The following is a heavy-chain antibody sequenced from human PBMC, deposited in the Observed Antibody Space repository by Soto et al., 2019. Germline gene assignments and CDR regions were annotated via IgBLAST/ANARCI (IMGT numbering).Heavy chain of an antibody. J-gene: IGHJ5*02. V-gene: IGHV3-23*01. D-gene: IGHD2-15*01. CDR1: GFTFSSYA. CDR3: AKAPGQDIVRTEDWFDP. Sequence: GGSLRLSCAASGFTFSSYAMSWVRQAPGKGLEWVSAISGSGGSTYYADSVKGRFTISRDNSKNTLYLQMNSLRAEDTAVYYCAKAPGQDIVRTEDWFDPWGQGTLVTVSS. CDR2: ISGSGGST.